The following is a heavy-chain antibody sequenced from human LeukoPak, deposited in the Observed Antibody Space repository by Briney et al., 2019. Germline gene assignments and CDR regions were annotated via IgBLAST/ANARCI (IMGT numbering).Heavy chain of an antibody. D-gene: IGHD3-22*01. J-gene: IGHJ3*02. Sequence: GGSLRLSCAASGFTFSSCWMHWVRQDPGKGLVWVARINSDGSSTSYADSVKGRFTISRDNSKNTLYLQMNSLRAEDTAVYYCARQYYYDSSGYHDAFDIWGQGTMVSVSS. CDR2: INSDGSST. CDR1: GFTFSSCW. CDR3: ARQYYYDSSGYHDAFDI. V-gene: IGHV3-74*01.